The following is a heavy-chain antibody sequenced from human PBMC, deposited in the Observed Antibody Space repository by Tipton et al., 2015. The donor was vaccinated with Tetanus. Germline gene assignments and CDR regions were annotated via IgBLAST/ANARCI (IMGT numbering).Heavy chain of an antibody. Sequence: TLSLTCAVYGGSFSGYYWNWIRQPPGKGLEWIGEINYSGTTNYNPSLKSRVTMSVDTSKNQFSLQLSSMTAADTAVVFCARIYSWPNFFDPWGQGSLVTVSS. CDR2: INYSGTT. D-gene: IGHD4-11*01. V-gene: IGHV4-34*01. J-gene: IGHJ5*02. CDR3: ARIYSWPNFFDP. CDR1: GGSFSGYY.